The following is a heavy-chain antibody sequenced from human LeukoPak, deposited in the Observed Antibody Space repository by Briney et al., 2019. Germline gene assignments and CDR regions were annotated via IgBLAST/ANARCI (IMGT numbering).Heavy chain of an antibody. Sequence: PSETLSLTCTVSGGSISSYYWSWIRQPPGKGLEWIGYIYYSGSTNYNPSLKSRVTISVDTSKNQFSLKLSSVTAADTAVYYCARHRGTAPGDYWGQGTLVTVSS. J-gene: IGHJ4*02. CDR3: ARHRGTAPGDY. V-gene: IGHV4-59*01. CDR2: IYYSGST. CDR1: GGSISSYY. D-gene: IGHD2-21*02.